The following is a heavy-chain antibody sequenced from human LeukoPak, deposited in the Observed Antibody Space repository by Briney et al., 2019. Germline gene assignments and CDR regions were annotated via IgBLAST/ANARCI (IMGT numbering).Heavy chain of an antibody. J-gene: IGHJ6*02. D-gene: IGHD5-18*01. Sequence: ASVKVSCKASGYTFTIYAMHWVRQAPGQRLEWMGWINAGNGNTKYSQKFQGRVTITRDTSASTAYMELSSLRSEDTAVYYCARIQKTRQLWSSLDHYYGMDVWGQGTTVTVSS. CDR1: GYTFTIYA. CDR3: ARIQKTRQLWSSLDHYYGMDV. CDR2: INAGNGNT. V-gene: IGHV1-3*01.